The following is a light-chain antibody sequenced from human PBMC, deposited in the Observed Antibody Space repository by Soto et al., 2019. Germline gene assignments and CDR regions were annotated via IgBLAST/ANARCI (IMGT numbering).Light chain of an antibody. J-gene: IGKJ1*01. V-gene: IGKV1-5*03. Sequence: ENPMTQSPSTLSASVGDTVTIPCRASQTIGTWLAWYQQKPAKAPKLLIYKASTLESGVPSRFSGSGSGTEFTLTISSLQPDDFATYYCQQSYSTPQTFGQGTKVDI. CDR2: KAS. CDR3: QQSYSTPQT. CDR1: QTIGTW.